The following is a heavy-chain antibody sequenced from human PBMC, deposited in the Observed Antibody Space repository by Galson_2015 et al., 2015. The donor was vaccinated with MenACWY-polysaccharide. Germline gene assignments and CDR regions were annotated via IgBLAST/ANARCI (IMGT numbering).Heavy chain of an antibody. CDR1: GYTFSNYA. Sequence: SVKVSCKAFGYTFSNYAMHWVRQAPGQRLEWLGWISGGDGKSKYSKNFQDRITITRDTSASTVSMELSSLRSEGTAVYYCARTEAGDFRLDYWGQGTLVTVSS. J-gene: IGHJ4*02. V-gene: IGHV1-3*01. CDR2: ISGGDGKS. D-gene: IGHD6-19*01. CDR3: ARTEAGDFRLDY.